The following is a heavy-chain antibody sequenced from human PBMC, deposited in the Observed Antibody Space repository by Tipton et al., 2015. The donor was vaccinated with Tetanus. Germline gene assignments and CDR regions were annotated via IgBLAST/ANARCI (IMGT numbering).Heavy chain of an antibody. CDR3: ARGTWLYTSTYHRHWLDP. V-gene: IGHV3-48*01. CDR1: GFTFSSYS. J-gene: IGHJ5*02. D-gene: IGHD6-13*01. Sequence: SLRLSCEGSGFTFSSYSMNWVRQAPGKGLEWISYIGSFSRTINYADSVRGRFTTFRDNAKSSLYLQMSRLRAEDTAVYYCARGTWLYTSTYHRHWLDPWGQGTLVTVSS. CDR2: IGSFSRTI.